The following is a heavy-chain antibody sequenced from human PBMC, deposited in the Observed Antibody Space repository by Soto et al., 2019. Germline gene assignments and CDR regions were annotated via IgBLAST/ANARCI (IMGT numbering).Heavy chain of an antibody. V-gene: IGHV3-48*02. CDR3: ARESLDGDYDYYYYYDMDV. Sequence: GGSLRLSCAASGFTFSSYSMNWVRQAPGKGLEWVSYISSSSSTIYYADSVKGRFTISRDNAKNSLYLQMNSLRDEDTAVYYCARESLDGDYDYYYYYDMDVWGQGTTVTVSS. D-gene: IGHD4-17*01. CDR2: ISSSSSTI. J-gene: IGHJ6*02. CDR1: GFTFSSYS.